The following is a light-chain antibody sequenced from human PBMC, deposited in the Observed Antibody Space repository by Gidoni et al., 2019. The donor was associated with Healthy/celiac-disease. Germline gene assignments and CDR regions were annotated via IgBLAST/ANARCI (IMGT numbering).Light chain of an antibody. CDR1: QSISSW. CDR3: QQYNSYFSYT. V-gene: IGKV1-5*03. J-gene: IGKJ2*01. CDR2: KAS. Sequence: IQMTQSPSTLSASVGDRVTITCRASQSISSWLAWYQQKPGKAPKLLIYKASSLESGVPSRFSGSGSGTEFTLTISSLQHDDFATDYCQQYNSYFSYTFGQXTKLEIK.